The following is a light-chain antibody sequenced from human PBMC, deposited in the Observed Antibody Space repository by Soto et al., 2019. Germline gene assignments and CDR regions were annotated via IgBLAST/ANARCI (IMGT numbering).Light chain of an antibody. V-gene: IGKV3-11*01. J-gene: IGKJ3*01. CDR3: QQRGNWPSFT. Sequence: EIVLTQSPATLSLSLGERATLSCRASQSISSYLAWYQQKPGQAPRLLIYDASNRATGIPARFSGSGSGTDFTLTISSLEPGDFAVYYCQQRGNWPSFTFGPGTKVDIK. CDR1: QSISSY. CDR2: DAS.